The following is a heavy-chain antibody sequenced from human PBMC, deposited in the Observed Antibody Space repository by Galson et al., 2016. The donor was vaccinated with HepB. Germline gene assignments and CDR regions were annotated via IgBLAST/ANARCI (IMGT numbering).Heavy chain of an antibody. D-gene: IGHD4-17*01. CDR2: ISSSSSAI. J-gene: IGHJ6*02. V-gene: IGHV3-48*02. CDR3: ARDRVRFDDGDYGVNGMDV. CDR1: GFNFSSYS. Sequence: SLRLSCAASGFNFSSYSMNWVRQAPGKGLEWFSYISSSSSAIKYADSVKGRFTIARDNAKNSLYLQMSSLRDEDTAVYYCARDRVRFDDGDYGVNGMDVWGQGTTVTVSS.